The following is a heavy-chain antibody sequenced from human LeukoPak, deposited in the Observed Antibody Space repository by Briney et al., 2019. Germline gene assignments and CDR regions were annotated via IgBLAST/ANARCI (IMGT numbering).Heavy chain of an antibody. D-gene: IGHD3-10*01. CDR1: GYGFSTYW. J-gene: IGHJ4*02. Sequence: GESLKISCKGSGYGFSTYWIGWVRQMPGKGLEWIGIIYPGDSDTRYSPSFQGQVTISADKSISTAYLQWSSLKASDTAMYYCARHEGSMVRGVPDYWGQGTLVTVSS. CDR3: ARHEGSMVRGVPDY. CDR2: IYPGDSDT. V-gene: IGHV5-51*01.